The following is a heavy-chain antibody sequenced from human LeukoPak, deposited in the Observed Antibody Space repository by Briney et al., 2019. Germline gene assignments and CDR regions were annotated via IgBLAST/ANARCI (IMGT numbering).Heavy chain of an antibody. Sequence: GASVKVSCKASGYTFTSYSISWVRQAPGQGLEWMGWISAYNGNTIYAQKVKGRVTMTTDKSTSTAYMELRSLKSDDTAVYYCARASYCSDGSCYSDYWGQGTLVTVSS. J-gene: IGHJ4*02. CDR1: GYTFTSYS. D-gene: IGHD2-15*01. CDR3: ARASYCSDGSCYSDY. CDR2: ISAYNGNT. V-gene: IGHV1-18*01.